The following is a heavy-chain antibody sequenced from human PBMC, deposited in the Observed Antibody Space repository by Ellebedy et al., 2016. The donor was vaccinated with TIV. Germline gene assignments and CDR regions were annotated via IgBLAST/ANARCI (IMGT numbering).Heavy chain of an antibody. CDR3: ARLWRVATIDY. J-gene: IGHJ4*02. CDR1: GFTFSNYW. V-gene: IGHV3-7*01. Sequence: GESLKISCAASGFTFSNYWMTWVRQAPGKGLEWVANMKQDGSEEYYVDSVKGRFIISRDNAKNSLYLQMNSLRAEDTAVYYCARLWRVATIDYWGQGTLVTVSS. D-gene: IGHD5-12*01. CDR2: MKQDGSEE.